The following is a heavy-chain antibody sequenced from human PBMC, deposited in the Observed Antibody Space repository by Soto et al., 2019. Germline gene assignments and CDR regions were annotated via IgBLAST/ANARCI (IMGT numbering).Heavy chain of an antibody. CDR1: GGSISSSSYD. D-gene: IGHD6-13*01. J-gene: IGHJ4*02. CDR3: ATSYGNAWYTY. Sequence: SETLSLTCTVSGGSISSSSYDWGWIRQPPGKGLEWIGNIYYTGSTYYNPSLKSRLTISVDRSKNQFTLQLTSVTVEDTAVYYCATSYGNAWYTYWGQGTQVTVSS. CDR2: IYYTGST. V-gene: IGHV4-39*06.